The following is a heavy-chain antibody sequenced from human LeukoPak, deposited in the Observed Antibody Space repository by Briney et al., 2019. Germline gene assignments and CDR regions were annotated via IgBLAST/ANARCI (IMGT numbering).Heavy chain of an antibody. V-gene: IGHV1-18*01. J-gene: IGHJ4*02. CDR3: ARVPLVSGYDYDY. CDR2: ISARSGNT. CDR1: GYTFTDYV. D-gene: IGHD5-12*01. Sequence: GASVKVSCKASGYTFTDYVISWVRQAPGQGLEWMGWISARSGNTNYAQKLQGRVTMTTDTSTSTAYMELRSLRSDDTAMYYCARVPLVSGYDYDYWGQGTLVTVSS.